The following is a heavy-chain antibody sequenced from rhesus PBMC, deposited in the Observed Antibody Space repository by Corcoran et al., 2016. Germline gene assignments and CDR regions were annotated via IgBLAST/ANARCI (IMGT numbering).Heavy chain of an antibody. V-gene: IGHV3S11*01. Sequence: EVQLVESGGGLVQPGGSLRLSCAASGFTFSNSWMTWARQAPGKGLEWVGFIKSKADGGTAAYADSVKGRFTISRDYSKNTLYLQMNSLKTEDTAVYYCARGLVGYWGQGVLVTVSS. CDR1: GFTFSNSW. D-gene: IGHD1-44*01. CDR3: ARGLVGY. CDR2: IKSKADGGTA. J-gene: IGHJ4*01.